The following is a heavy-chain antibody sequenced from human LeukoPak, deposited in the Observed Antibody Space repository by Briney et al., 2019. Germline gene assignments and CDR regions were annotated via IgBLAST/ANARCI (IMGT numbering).Heavy chain of an antibody. D-gene: IGHD3-22*01. CDR2: ISSSSSYI. V-gene: IGHV3-21*01. J-gene: IGHJ6*02. CDR3: ARDYYDSTDPYGMDV. CDR1: GFTFSSYS. Sequence: GGSLRLSCAASGFTFSSYSMNWVRQAPGKGLEWVSSISSSSSYIYYADSVKGRFTISRDNAKNSLYLQMNSLRAEDTAVYYCARDYYDSTDPYGMDVWGQGTTVTISS.